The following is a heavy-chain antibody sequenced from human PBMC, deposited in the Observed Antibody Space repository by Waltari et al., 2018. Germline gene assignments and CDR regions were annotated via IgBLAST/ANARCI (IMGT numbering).Heavy chain of an antibody. J-gene: IGHJ6*02. Sequence: EEQLVESGGGLAQPGESLRLSCAASGFTFSRYWMDWVRQAPGKGLVWFSRIISDGSSTTYAASVNGRFTISRDTAKNTLYVQMNRLRAEYTAVYYCARVATKTYSSPVPGRPYYYGMDVWGQGTTVTVSS. CDR1: GFTFSRYW. D-gene: IGHD3-22*01. CDR2: IISDGSST. CDR3: ARVATKTYSSPVPGRPYYYGMDV. V-gene: IGHV3-74*01.